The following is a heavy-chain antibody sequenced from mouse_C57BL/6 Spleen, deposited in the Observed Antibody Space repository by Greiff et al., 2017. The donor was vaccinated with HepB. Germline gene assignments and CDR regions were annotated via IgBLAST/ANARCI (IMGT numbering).Heavy chain of an antibody. CDR3: ARLDSSGYGYAMDY. V-gene: IGHV1-50*01. CDR2: IDPSDSYT. J-gene: IGHJ4*01. CDR1: GYTFTSYW. D-gene: IGHD3-2*02. Sequence: QVQLQQPGAELVKPGASVKLSCKASGYTFTSYWMQWVKQRPGQGLEWIGEIDPSDSYTNYNQKFKGKATLTVDTSSSTAYMQLSSLTSEDSAVYYCARLDSSGYGYAMDYWGQGTSVTVSS.